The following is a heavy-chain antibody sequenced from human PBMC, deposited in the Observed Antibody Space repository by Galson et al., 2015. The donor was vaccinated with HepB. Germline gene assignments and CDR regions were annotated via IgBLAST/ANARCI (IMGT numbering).Heavy chain of an antibody. CDR2: ITSSGGNS. CDR3: AKDGIMVANNPYHLHY. D-gene: IGHD2-15*01. Sequence: SLRLSCAASGFSFTRYAMTRVRQAPGKGLEWVSSITSSGGNSYYTDSVKGRFTVSRDNSKNTLLLQLNSLRAEDTAMYFCAKDGIMVANNPYHLHYWGQGTLVTVSS. V-gene: IGHV3-23*01. CDR1: GFSFTRYA. J-gene: IGHJ4*02.